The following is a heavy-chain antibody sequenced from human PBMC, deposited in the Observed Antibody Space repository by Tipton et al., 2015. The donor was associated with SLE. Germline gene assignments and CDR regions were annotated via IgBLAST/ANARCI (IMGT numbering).Heavy chain of an antibody. CDR1: GASVTSNY. Sequence: TLSLTCSVSGASVTSNYWSWIRKPPGKGLEWIGYVYDRGSTNYNPSLKSRVTFLVDKSKNQFSLNLSSVTAADTAVYYCARGANYDNSGYYYVIDYWGQGTLVTVSS. D-gene: IGHD3-22*01. CDR3: ARGANYDNSGYYYVIDY. J-gene: IGHJ4*02. CDR2: VYDRGST. V-gene: IGHV4-59*02.